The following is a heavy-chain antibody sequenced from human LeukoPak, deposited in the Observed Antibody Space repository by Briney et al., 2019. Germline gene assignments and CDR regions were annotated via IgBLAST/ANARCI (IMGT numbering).Heavy chain of an antibody. CDR3: AKEKGGVTVVRGDIYYFDY. V-gene: IGHV3-23*01. CDR1: GFTFSSYA. Sequence: QAGGSLRLSCAASGFTFSSYAMSWVRQAPGKGLEWVSAFSGSGDSTHYADSVKGRFTISRDNAKNTLYLQMNSLRAEDTAVYYCAKEKGGVTVVRGDIYYFDYWGQGTLVTVSS. CDR2: FSGSGDST. J-gene: IGHJ4*02. D-gene: IGHD3-10*01.